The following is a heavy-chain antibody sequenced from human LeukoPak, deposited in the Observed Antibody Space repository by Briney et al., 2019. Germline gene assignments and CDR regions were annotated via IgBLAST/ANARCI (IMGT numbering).Heavy chain of an antibody. D-gene: IGHD3-3*01. V-gene: IGHV1-46*01. Sequence: ASVKVSCKASGYTFTSYYMHWVRQAPGQGLEWMGIINPSGGSTSYAQKFQGRVTMTRDTSTSTVYMELSSLRSEDTAVYYCARAGQEGRSGKPYLVPSYYYGMDVWGQGTTVTVSS. CDR1: GYTFTSYY. CDR3: ARAGQEGRSGKPYLVPSYYYGMDV. CDR2: INPSGGST. J-gene: IGHJ6*02.